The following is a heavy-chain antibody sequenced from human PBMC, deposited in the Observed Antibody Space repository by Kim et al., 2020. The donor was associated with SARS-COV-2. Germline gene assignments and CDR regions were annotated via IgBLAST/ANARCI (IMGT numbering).Heavy chain of an antibody. V-gene: IGHV4-59*01. D-gene: IGHD3-16*01. Sequence: SETLSLTCTVSAGSISTYYWSWIRQPPGKGLEWIGFVYYTGSTNYNPSLKSRVTMSVDTSKNQFSLKLSSVTTADTPLYYCARDWGTTAQWYFDLWGRGTLVTVSS. CDR1: AGSISTYY. CDR3: ARDWGTTAQWYFDL. CDR2: VYYTGST. J-gene: IGHJ2*01.